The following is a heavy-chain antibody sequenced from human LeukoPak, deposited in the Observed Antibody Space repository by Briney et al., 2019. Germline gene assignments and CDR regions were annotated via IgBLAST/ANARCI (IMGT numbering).Heavy chain of an antibody. D-gene: IGHD5-12*01. J-gene: IGHJ4*02. CDR3: ATFGLVAALDL. Sequence: GRSLRLSCAASGFSFNAYWMAWVRQAPGTGLEWVANINPAGSETFHVDPVKGRFSIARDHAKNLVYLQMNSLGDEDTAVYYCATFGLVAALDLWGQGTLVTVSS. V-gene: IGHV3-7*01. CDR2: INPAGSET. CDR1: GFSFNAYW.